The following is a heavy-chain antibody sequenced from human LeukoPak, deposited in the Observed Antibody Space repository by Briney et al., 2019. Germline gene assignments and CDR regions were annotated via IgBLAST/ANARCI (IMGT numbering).Heavy chain of an antibody. CDR2: INPNSGGT. CDR3: ARGPYDFWSGDAFDI. D-gene: IGHD3-3*01. Sequence: ASVKVSCKASGYTFTGYYMHWVRQAPGQGLEWMGWINPNSGGTNYAQKFQGRVTMTRDTSISTAYMELSRLRSDDTAVYYCARGPYDFWSGDAFDIWGQGTMVTVSS. V-gene: IGHV1-2*02. J-gene: IGHJ3*02. CDR1: GYTFTGYY.